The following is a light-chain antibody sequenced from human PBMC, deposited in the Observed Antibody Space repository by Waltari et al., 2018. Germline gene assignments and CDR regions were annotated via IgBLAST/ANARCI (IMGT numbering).Light chain of an antibody. CDR1: QGISSN. CDR3: QQLNSYPIT. J-gene: IGKJ5*01. Sequence: TCRASQGISSNLAWYQQKPGKAPKLLISAASTLQSGVPLRFSGSGSGTDFTITISSLQPEDFATYYCQQLNSYPITFGQGTRLEIK. CDR2: AAS. V-gene: IGKV1-9*01.